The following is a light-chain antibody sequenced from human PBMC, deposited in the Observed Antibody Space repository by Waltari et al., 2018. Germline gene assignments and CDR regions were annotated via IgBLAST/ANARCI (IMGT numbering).Light chain of an antibody. Sequence: QSALTQPASVSGSPGQSIPISCTGPSSYGGCYNYFSWYQQHPGKAPKLMIYDVSNRPSGVSNRFSGSKSGNTASLTISGLQAEDEADYYCSSYTSSSSPYVFGTGTKVTVL. CDR1: SSYGGCYNY. J-gene: IGLJ1*01. CDR2: DVS. V-gene: IGLV2-14*03. CDR3: SSYTSSSSPYV.